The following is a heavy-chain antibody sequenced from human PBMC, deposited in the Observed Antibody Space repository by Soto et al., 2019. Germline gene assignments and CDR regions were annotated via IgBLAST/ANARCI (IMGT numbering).Heavy chain of an antibody. V-gene: IGHV4-30-2*01. J-gene: IGHJ5*02. CDR3: ATYLNYGDYERSRWFDP. CDR1: GGSISSGGYS. Sequence: PSETLSLTCAVSGGSISSGGYSWSWIRQPPGKGLEWIGYIYHSGSTYYNPSLKSRVTISVDRSKNQFSLKLSSVTAADTAVYYCATYLNYGDYERSRWFDPRGQGTLVTVPS. CDR2: IYHSGST. D-gene: IGHD4-17*01.